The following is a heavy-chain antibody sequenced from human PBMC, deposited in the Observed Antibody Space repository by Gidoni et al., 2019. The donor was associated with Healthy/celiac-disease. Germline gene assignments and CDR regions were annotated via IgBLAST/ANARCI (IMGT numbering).Heavy chain of an antibody. D-gene: IGHD3-16*01. CDR3: ARDTANYVGDWFDP. J-gene: IGHJ5*02. CDR2: ISYDGSNK. Sequence: QVQRVESGGGVVKPGRSLRLSCAASGVTFSSYAMHWVRQAPGKGLEWVAVISYDGSNKYYADSVKGRFTISRDNSKNTLYLQMNSLRAEDTAVYYCARDTANYVGDWFDPWGQGTLVTVSS. CDR1: GVTFSSYA. V-gene: IGHV3-30-3*01.